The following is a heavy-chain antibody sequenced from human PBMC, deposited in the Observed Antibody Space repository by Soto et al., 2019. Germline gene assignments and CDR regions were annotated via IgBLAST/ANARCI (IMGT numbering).Heavy chain of an antibody. Sequence: EVQLVESGGGSVKPGGSLRLSCAVSDFTLSNARMNWVRQAPGKGLEWVGRIKSKVDGGTTDYAAPVKGRFTISRDDSKTMLFLQMNSLKSEDTAVYYCSTGGYPSGLDYWGQGTLVTVSS. J-gene: IGHJ4*02. CDR1: DFTLSNAR. D-gene: IGHD3-10*01. V-gene: IGHV3-15*07. CDR3: STGGYPSGLDY. CDR2: IKSKVDGGTT.